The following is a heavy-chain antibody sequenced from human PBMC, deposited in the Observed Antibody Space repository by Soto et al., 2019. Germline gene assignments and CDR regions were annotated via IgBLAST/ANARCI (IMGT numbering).Heavy chain of an antibody. CDR3: AGDKGGGFCSGGSCSNDAFDI. Sequence: SLRLSCAASGFTLSTYTLHWIRQAPGKGLAWLAVISSDGSHKYYADSVKGRFTISRDHARDTLYLQMNRLRPEDTAVYYCAGDKGGGFCSGGSCSNDAFDIWGQRTMVTVSS. D-gene: IGHD2-15*01. J-gene: IGHJ3*02. CDR1: GFTLSTYT. V-gene: IGHV3-30-3*01. CDR2: ISSDGSHK.